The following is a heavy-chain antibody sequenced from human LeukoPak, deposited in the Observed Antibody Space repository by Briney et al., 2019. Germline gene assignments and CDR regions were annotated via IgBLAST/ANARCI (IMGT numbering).Heavy chain of an antibody. V-gene: IGHV4-61*02. CDR1: GASVSNGNYY. J-gene: IGHJ5*02. D-gene: IGHD2-2*01. CDR2: IYTSGST. Sequence: SQTLSLTCTVSGASVSNGNYYWTWIRQPAGKKLEWIGRIYTSGSTIYNSSLKSRVTISLDTSKNQFSLRLSSVTAADTAVYYCARYCSSTSCYASADPWGQGTLVTVSS. CDR3: ARYCSSTSCYASADP.